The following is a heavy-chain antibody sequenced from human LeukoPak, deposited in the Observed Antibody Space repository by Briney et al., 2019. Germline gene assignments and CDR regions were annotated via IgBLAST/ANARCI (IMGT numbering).Heavy chain of an antibody. Sequence: SETLSLTCTVSGGSISSSSYYWGWIRQPPGKGLEWIGSIYYSGSTYYNPSLKSRGTISVDTSKNQFSLKLSSVTAADTAVYYCRLWSAGYAFDIWGQGTMVTVSS. CDR2: IYYSGST. CDR3: RLWSAGYAFDI. D-gene: IGHD5-18*01. V-gene: IGHV4-39*01. CDR1: GGSISSSSYY. J-gene: IGHJ3*02.